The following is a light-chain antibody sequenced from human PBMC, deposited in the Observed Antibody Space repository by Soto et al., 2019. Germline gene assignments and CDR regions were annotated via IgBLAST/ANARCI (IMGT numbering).Light chain of an antibody. CDR1: QSISSW. CDR3: QQYNDNWT. CDR2: KAS. J-gene: IGKJ1*01. Sequence: DIPMTQSPSTLSASVGDRVTITCRASQSISSWLAWYQQKPGKAPKLLIYKASSLESGVPSRFSGSGSGTEFTLAISSLQPDDSVTYYCQQYNDNWTFGQGTKVEIK. V-gene: IGKV1-5*03.